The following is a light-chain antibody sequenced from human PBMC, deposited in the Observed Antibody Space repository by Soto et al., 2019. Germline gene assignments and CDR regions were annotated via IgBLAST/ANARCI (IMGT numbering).Light chain of an antibody. CDR1: QSISRY. V-gene: IGKV1-39*01. CDR3: QQTYDTPRT. Sequence: DIQMTQAPSSLSASVGDRVTISCRASQSISRYLNWFQWKPGKAPNLLIYGACTLQSGVPSRFSGSGSGTECTRTISSLPPEDFATYYCQQTYDTPRTFGQGTKVEIK. J-gene: IGKJ1*01. CDR2: GAC.